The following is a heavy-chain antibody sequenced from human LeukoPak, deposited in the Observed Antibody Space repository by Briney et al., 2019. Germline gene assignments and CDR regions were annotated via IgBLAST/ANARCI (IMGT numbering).Heavy chain of an antibody. CDR2: IYNDGST. D-gene: IGHD3-10*01. Sequence: PGGSLRLSCAASGFTISNNYMSWVRQAPGRGLEGVSLIYNDGSTHYADSVKGRFTISKDSSKNTLYLQMNSLRAEDTAVYYCARDRAGTQAWVEFDPWGQGTLVTVSS. CDR3: ARDRAGTQAWVEFDP. CDR1: GFTISNNY. J-gene: IGHJ5*02. V-gene: IGHV3-66*02.